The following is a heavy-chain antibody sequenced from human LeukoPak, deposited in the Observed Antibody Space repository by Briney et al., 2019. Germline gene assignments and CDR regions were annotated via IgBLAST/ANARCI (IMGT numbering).Heavy chain of an antibody. D-gene: IGHD2-8*01. CDR2: ISSSGSTI. V-gene: IGHV3-48*03. CDR3: ARDNGWFDP. Sequence: TGGSLRLSCAASGFIFSSYEMNWVRQAPGKGLEWVSYISSSGSTIYYADSVKGRFTISRDNAKNSLYLQMNSLRAEDTAVYYCARDNGWFDPWGQGTLVTVSS. CDR1: GFIFSSYE. J-gene: IGHJ5*02.